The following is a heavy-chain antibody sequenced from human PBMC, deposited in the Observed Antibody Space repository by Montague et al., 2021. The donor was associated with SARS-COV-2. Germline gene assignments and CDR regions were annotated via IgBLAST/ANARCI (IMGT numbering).Heavy chain of an antibody. CDR3: ARGLSGSYSGGWVPVALFDWYHYMEV. D-gene: IGHD6-25*01. Sequence: SETLSLTCAVYGGSFSGYYWSWVRRPPGKGLEWIGEITHSGNTNYNPYLKSRVTISVDTSKNQFSLTLTSVTAADAAVYYCARGLSGSYSGGWVPVALFDWYHYMEVWGKGITVTVSS. J-gene: IGHJ6*03. V-gene: IGHV4-34*01. CDR1: GGSFSGYY. CDR2: ITHSGNT.